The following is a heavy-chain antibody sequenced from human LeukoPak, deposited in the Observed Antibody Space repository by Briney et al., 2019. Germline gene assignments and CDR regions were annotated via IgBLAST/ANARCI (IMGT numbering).Heavy chain of an antibody. CDR1: GFTFSTYV. CDR2: IWHDGSNK. CDR3: ARDRGYTYGHPLDY. J-gene: IGHJ4*02. V-gene: IGHV3-33*01. D-gene: IGHD5-18*01. Sequence: GGSLRLSCAASGFTFSTYVIHWVRQAPGKGLEWVALIWHDGSNKYYGDSVKDRFTISRDNSKNALYLQMDSLRDEDTAVYYCARDRGYTYGHPLDYWGQGTLVTVSS.